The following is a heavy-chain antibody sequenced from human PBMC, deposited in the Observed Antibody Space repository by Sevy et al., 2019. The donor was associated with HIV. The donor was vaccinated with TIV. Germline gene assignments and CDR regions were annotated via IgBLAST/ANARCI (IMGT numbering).Heavy chain of an antibody. CDR2: IRSKAYGGKT. V-gene: IGHV3-49*03. J-gene: IGHJ4*02. D-gene: IGHD2-21*01. CDR1: GFTFGDYA. CDR3: TRAGVIAITPFDY. Sequence: GGSLRLSCTASGFTFGDYAMSWFRQAPGKGLEWVGFIRSKAYGGKTEYAEVVKGRFTISRDDSKSIAYLQMNGLKTEDTAVYYCTRAGVIAITPFDYWGQGTLVTVSS.